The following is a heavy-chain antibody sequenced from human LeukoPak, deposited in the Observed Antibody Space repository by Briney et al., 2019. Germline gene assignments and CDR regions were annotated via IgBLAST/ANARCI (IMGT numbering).Heavy chain of an antibody. D-gene: IGHD2-2*01. CDR1: GFTFSSYA. CDR2: ISGSGGST. Sequence: GGSLRLSCAASGFTFSSYAMSWVRQAPGKGLEWVSAISGSGGSTYYADSVKGRFTISRDNSKNTLYLQMNSLRAEDTAVYCCAKTVVPAAMGLWDVWGQGTTVTVSS. CDR3: AKTVVPAAMGLWDV. V-gene: IGHV3-23*01. J-gene: IGHJ6*02.